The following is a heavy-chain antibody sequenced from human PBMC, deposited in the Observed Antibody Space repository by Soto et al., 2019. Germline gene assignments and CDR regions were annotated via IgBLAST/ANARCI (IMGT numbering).Heavy chain of an antibody. D-gene: IGHD3-10*01. CDR1: GFTFSSYW. Sequence: GGSLRLSYAASGFTFSSYWMSWVRQAPGKGLEWVANIKQDGSEKYYVDSVKGRFTISRDNAKNSLYLQMNSLRAEDTAVYYCARAHYYGSGSYYYYYGMDVWGQGTTVTVSS. V-gene: IGHV3-7*01. J-gene: IGHJ6*02. CDR2: IKQDGSEK. CDR3: ARAHYYGSGSYYYYYGMDV.